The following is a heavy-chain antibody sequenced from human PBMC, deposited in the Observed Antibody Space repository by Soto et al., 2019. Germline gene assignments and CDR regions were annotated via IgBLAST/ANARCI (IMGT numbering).Heavy chain of an antibody. J-gene: IGHJ3*02. V-gene: IGHV3-7*01. Sequence: EVQLVESGGGLVQPGGSLRLSCAASGFTLSVYWMNWVRQAPGKGLEWVANIKQDGSERNYVDSVKGRFTISRDNAKNSLYLQMNSLGADDTAVYYCLITTSDFGICGQGTLVTVSS. D-gene: IGHD1-20*01. CDR1: GFTLSVYW. CDR2: IKQDGSER. CDR3: LITTSDFGI.